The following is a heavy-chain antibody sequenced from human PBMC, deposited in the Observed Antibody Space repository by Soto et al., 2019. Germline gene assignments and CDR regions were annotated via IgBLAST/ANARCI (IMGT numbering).Heavy chain of an antibody. Sequence: EVQLVESGGGLVQPGGSLRLSCAASGFTFSIYWMTWVRQAPGKGPEWVANIHQDGSEKYSVDSVKGRFTVSRDNAKSSLYMEMNSLRAEDTAMYYCARVKDCNTTSCRSRGGFDIWGQGTLVTVSS. CDR3: ARVKDCNTTSCRSRGGFDI. J-gene: IGHJ3*02. D-gene: IGHD2-2*01. CDR2: IHQDGSEK. CDR1: GFTFSIYW. V-gene: IGHV3-7*01.